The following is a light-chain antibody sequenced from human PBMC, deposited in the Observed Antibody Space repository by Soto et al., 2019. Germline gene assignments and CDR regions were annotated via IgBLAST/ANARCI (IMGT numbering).Light chain of an antibody. CDR2: DVS. J-gene: IGLJ1*01. Sequence: QAALAQPASVAGSPGKVFTISCTGNSSDVGGYNYVSWYQQHPGKAPKLMIYDVSNRPSGVSNRFSGSKSGNTASLTISGLQAEDEADYYCSSYTSSSGVFGTGTKVTVL. V-gene: IGLV2-14*01. CDR3: SSYTSSSGV. CDR1: SSDVGGYNY.